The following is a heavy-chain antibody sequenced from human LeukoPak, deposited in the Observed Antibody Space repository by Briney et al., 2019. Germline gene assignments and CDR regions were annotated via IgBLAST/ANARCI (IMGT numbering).Heavy chain of an antibody. CDR3: AKEAMETTVTTPDAFDI. Sequence: SQTLSLTCAISGDSVSSNSAAWNWIRQSPSRGLEWLGRTYYRSKWYNDYAESVKSRITINPDTSKNQFSLQLNSVTPEDTAVYYCAKEAMETTVTTPDAFDIWGQGTMVTVSS. CDR2: TYYRSKWYN. CDR1: GDSVSSNSAA. V-gene: IGHV6-1*01. D-gene: IGHD4-17*01. J-gene: IGHJ3*02.